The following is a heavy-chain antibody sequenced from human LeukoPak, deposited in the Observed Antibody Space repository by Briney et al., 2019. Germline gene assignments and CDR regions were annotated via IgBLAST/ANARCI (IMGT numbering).Heavy chain of an antibody. D-gene: IGHD3-22*01. V-gene: IGHV4-30-4*01. CDR2: IYYSGST. J-gene: IGHJ4*02. Sequence: SQTLSLTCTVSGGSISSGDYYWSWIRQPPGKGLEWIGYIYYSGSTYYNPSLKSRVTISIDTSKNQFSLKLSSVTAADTAVYYCAGGGGAHYDSSGCYYVDLPGTVDYWGQGTLVTVSS. CDR1: GGSISSGDYY. CDR3: AGGGGAHYDSSGCYYVDLPGTVDY.